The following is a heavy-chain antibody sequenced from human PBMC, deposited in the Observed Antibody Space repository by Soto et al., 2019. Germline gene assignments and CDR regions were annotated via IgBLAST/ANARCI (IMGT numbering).Heavy chain of an antibody. D-gene: IGHD2-8*01. J-gene: IGHJ4*02. CDR1: GGSVSSGGYY. CDR2: IYYSGTT. CDR3: ARRAXPQCINGVCYKDGFWDY. V-gene: IGHV4-31*03. Sequence: SGTLSLTCTVSGGSVSSGGYYWSWIRQHPGTGLEWIGYIYYSGTTYFNPSLKSRASISLDTSKNEFSLKLASVTAADTAVYYCARRAXPQCINGVCYKDGFWDYWGQGALVTVSS.